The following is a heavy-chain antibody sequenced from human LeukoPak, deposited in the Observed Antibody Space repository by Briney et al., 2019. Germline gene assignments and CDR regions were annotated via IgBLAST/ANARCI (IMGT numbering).Heavy chain of an antibody. CDR2: ISGSGGST. V-gene: IGHV3-23*01. Sequence: PGGSLRLSCAASGFTFSSYAMSWVRQAPGKGLEWVSAISGSGGSTYYADSVKGRFTISRDNSKNTLYLQMNSLRAEDTAVYYCAKDLKYSSSSGGDYWGQGTLVTVPS. CDR1: GFTFSSYA. J-gene: IGHJ4*02. D-gene: IGHD6-6*01. CDR3: AKDLKYSSSSGGDY.